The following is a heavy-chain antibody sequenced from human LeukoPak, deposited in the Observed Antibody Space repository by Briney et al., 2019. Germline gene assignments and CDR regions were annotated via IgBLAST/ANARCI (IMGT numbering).Heavy chain of an antibody. D-gene: IGHD6-13*01. CDR1: GGSISSGSYY. CDR3: ARRVYRSSWVDY. V-gene: IGHV4-39*01. CDR2: IYYSGNT. Sequence: SETLSLTCTVSGGSISSGSYYWGWIRQPPGKGLERIGDIYYSGNTFYNPSLKSRVTMSVDTSKNQFSLKLSSVTAADTAVYYCARRVYRSSWVDYWGQGTLATVSS. J-gene: IGHJ4*02.